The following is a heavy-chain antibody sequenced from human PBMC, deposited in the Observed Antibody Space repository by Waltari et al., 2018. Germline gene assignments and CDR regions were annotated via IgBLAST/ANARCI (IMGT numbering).Heavy chain of an antibody. CDR2: ITPNISTI. D-gene: IGHD2-2*01. V-gene: IGHV3-11*01. CDR1: GFTFSDYY. J-gene: IGHJ4*02. CDR3: ATYAPGDF. Sequence: QVQLLESGGGLVKPGGSLRLSCAASGFTFSDYYMSWIRQAPGKGLEWISFITPNISTIYYADSVKGRFISSRDNAKNSLYLQMNSLRVEDTAVYYCATYAPGDFWGQGARVTVSS.